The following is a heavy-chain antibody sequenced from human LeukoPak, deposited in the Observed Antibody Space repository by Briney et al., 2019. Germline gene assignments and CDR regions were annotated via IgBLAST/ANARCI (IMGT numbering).Heavy chain of an antibody. V-gene: IGHV4-4*08. CDR2: IYYSGST. J-gene: IGHJ4*02. Sequence: SETLSLTCTVSGGSISSYYWSWIRQPPGKGLEWIGYIYYSGSTNYNPSLKSRVTISVDTSKNQFSLKLSSVTAADTAVYYCAREGLAAAGTGGFDYWGQGTLVTVSS. CDR3: AREGLAAAGTGGFDY. D-gene: IGHD6-13*01. CDR1: GGSISSYY.